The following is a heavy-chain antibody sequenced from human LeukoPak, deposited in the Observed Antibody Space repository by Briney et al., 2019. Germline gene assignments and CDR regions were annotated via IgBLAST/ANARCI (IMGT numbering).Heavy chain of an antibody. CDR1: GGSISSYF. J-gene: IGHJ4*02. D-gene: IGHD6-19*01. CDR2: IYYSGST. Sequence: PSETLSLTCTVSGGSISSYFWSWIRQPPGKGLEWIGYIYYSGSTNYNPSLKSRVTMSVDTSKNQFSLKLSSVTAADTAVYYCARIDRAVAGTIDYWGQGTLVTVSS. CDR3: ARIDRAVAGTIDY. V-gene: IGHV4-59*08.